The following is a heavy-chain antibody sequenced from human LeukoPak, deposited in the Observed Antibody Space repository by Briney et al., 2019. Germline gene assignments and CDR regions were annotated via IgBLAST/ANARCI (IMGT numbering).Heavy chain of an antibody. D-gene: IGHD3-10*01. V-gene: IGHV1-18*01. CDR2: ISAYNGNT. CDR1: GYTFTSYG. J-gene: IGHJ4*02. Sequence: ASVKVSCKASGYTFTSYGISWVRQAPGQGLEWMGWISAYNGNTNYAQKLQGRVTMTTDTSTSTAYMELRSLRSDDTAVYYCARSKRITMVRGVSPPYYFDYWGQGTLVTVSS. CDR3: ARSKRITMVRGVSPPYYFDY.